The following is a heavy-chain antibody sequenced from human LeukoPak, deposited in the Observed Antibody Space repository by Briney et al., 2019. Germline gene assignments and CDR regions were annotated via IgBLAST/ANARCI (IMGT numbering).Heavy chain of an antibody. CDR1: GLTFSYYA. CDR2: ISSNGGTT. CDR3: VILPDS. Sequence: PGGSLRLSCEASGLTFSYYAMAWVRQAPGKGLEWVAGISSNGGTTDYADSVKGRFTISRDNSKNSLYLQMNSRRTEDSAIYYTVILPDSWGQGTLVTVSS. D-gene: IGHD3-22*01. V-gene: IGHV3-23*01. J-gene: IGHJ4*02.